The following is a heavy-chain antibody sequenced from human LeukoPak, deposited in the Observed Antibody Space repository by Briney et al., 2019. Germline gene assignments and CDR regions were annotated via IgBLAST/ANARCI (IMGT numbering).Heavy chain of an antibody. V-gene: IGHV3-23*01. CDR1: GFTFSSYA. CDR3: AKGRPYYFDTSGYLYFDH. D-gene: IGHD3-22*01. CDR2: ISGGGGST. J-gene: IGHJ4*02. Sequence: GGSLRLSCAASGFTFSSYAMSWVRQAPGKGLEWVSAISGGGGSTYYADSVKGRFTISTGNSKNTLYLQMNSLRAEDTAVYYCAKGRPYYFDTSGYLYFDHWGQGTLVTVSS.